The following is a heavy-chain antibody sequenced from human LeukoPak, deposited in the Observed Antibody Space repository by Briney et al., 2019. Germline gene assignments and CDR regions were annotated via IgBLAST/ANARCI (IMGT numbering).Heavy chain of an antibody. CDR1: GFTFSTYG. D-gene: IGHD1-26*01. V-gene: IGHV3-30*18. CDR3: AKGDSGSYFYFDY. Sequence: PGRSLRLSCAASGFTFSTYGMHWVRQAPGKGLEWVAVISYDGSNKYYTDSVKGRFTISRDNSKNTLYLQMNSLRAEDTAVYYCAKGDSGSYFYFDYWGQGTLVTVSS. J-gene: IGHJ4*02. CDR2: ISYDGSNK.